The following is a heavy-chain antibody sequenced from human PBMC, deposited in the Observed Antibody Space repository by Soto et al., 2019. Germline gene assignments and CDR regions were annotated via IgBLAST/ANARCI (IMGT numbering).Heavy chain of an antibody. CDR3: ARVHVMVVAGSTFDY. J-gene: IGHJ4*01. V-gene: IGHV4-38-2*02. CDR2: IYHGGTT. D-gene: IGHD6-19*01. Sequence: PSETLSLTCTDSGHSISSGSYWAWIRQPPGKRPEWIASIYHGGTTFYNPSLKSRITISVDTSNNQFSLKLTSVTAADTAVYYCARVHVMVVAGSTFDYWGHGTLVPVSS. CDR1: GHSISSGSY.